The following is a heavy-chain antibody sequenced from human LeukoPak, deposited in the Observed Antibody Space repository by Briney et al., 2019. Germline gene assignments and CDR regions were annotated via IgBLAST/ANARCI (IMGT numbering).Heavy chain of an antibody. CDR3: AREYDSSPFDI. CDR2: IIPILGIA. D-gene: IGHD3-22*01. CDR1: GGTFSSYA. Sequence: ASVKVSCKASGGTFSSYAISWVRQALGQGLEWMGRIIPILGIANYAQKFQGRVTITADKSTSTAYMELSSLRSEDTAVYYCAREYDSSPFDIWGQGTMVTVSS. V-gene: IGHV1-69*04. J-gene: IGHJ3*02.